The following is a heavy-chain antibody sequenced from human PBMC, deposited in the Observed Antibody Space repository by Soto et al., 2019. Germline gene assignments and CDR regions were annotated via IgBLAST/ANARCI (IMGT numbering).Heavy chain of an antibody. CDR1: GGTFSSYT. CDR3: ARRGYGSGCPGSDY. Sequence: QVQLVQSGAEVKKPGSSVKVSCKASGGTFSSYTISWVRQAPGQGLEWMGRIIPILGIANYAQKFQGRVTVTADNSASSAYMALCSLRSAATAVCYCARRGYGSGCPGSDYWGQGSVVTFSS. J-gene: IGHJ4*02. D-gene: IGHD3-10*01. V-gene: IGHV1-69*02. CDR2: IIPILGIA.